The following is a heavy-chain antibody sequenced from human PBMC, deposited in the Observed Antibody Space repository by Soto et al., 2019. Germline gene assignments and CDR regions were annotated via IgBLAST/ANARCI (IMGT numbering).Heavy chain of an antibody. CDR2: TRNSGGA. CDR1: SGSIFSSKW. J-gene: IGHJ4*02. D-gene: IGHD6-19*01. V-gene: IGHV4-4*02. CDR3: ASHLVMAGTRGFDH. Sequence: QVQLQESGPGLMKPSGTLSLTCAVSSGSIFSSKWWRWVRQPPGKGLEWTGGTRNSGGANYNPSLQSRVTISVDGSKSHFFLELRSVTAADTAVYYCASHLVMAGTRGFDHWGLGTLVTVSS.